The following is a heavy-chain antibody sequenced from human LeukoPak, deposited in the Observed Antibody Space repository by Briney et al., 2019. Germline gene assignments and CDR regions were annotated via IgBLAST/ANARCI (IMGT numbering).Heavy chain of an antibody. Sequence: GGSLRLSCAASGFTFDDYAMHWVRHAPGKGLEWVSGISWNSGSIGYADSVKGRFTISRDNAKNSLYLQMNSLRAEDTALYYCAKGASSLVGAKGDFDYWGQGTLVTVSS. CDR1: GFTFDDYA. J-gene: IGHJ4*02. V-gene: IGHV3-9*01. CDR3: AKGASSLVGAKGDFDY. CDR2: ISWNSGSI. D-gene: IGHD1-26*01.